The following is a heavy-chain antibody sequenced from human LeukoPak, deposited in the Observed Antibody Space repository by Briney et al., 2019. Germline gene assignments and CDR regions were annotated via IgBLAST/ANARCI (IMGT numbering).Heavy chain of an antibody. V-gene: IGHV3-7*01. J-gene: IGHJ4*02. D-gene: IGHD6-13*01. CDR1: GFTFSSYW. Sequence: GGSLRLSCAVSGFTFSSYWMSWVRQPPGKGLEWVANIKQDGSENYYVDSVKGRFIISRDTAKNSLYLQMNSLRGEDTAVYYCARVLDGAAGIFGGYFDYWGQGTLVTVSS. CDR2: IKQDGSEN. CDR3: ARVLDGAAGIFGGYFDY.